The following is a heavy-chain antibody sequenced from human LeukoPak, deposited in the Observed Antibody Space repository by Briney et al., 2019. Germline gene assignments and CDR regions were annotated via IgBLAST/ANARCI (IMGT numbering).Heavy chain of an antibody. V-gene: IGHV4-61*02. CDR2: IYTSGST. Sequence: TASQTLSLTCTVYGGSISSGSDYWSWIRQPAGKGLEWIGRIYTSGSTNYNPSLKSRVTISVDTSKNQFSLKLSSVTAADTAVYYCARDRIGRAPPRPRYYYYYMDVWGKGTTVTVSS. J-gene: IGHJ6*03. CDR1: GGSISSGSDY. D-gene: IGHD1-26*01. CDR3: ARDRIGRAPPRPRYYYYYMDV.